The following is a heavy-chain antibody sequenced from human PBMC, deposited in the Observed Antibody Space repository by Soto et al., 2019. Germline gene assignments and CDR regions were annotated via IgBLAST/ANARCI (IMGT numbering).Heavy chain of an antibody. CDR1: GGTLSGYY. D-gene: IGHD3-3*01. CDR3: ARGQRFSDWFDP. J-gene: IGHJ5*02. Sequence: SETLSLTCTVTGGTLSGYYWTRIRQSAGGGLEWIGRIYSSGSTNYNPSLKSRVTISLDTSMSHFSLRLRSVSAADTAVYYCARGQRFSDWFDPWGQGTLVTVSS. V-gene: IGHV4-4*07. CDR2: IYSSGST.